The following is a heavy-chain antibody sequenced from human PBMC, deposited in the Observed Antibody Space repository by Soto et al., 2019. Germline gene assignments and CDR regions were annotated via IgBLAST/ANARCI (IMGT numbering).Heavy chain of an antibody. Sequence: GGSLRRSCAASGFIFRSHWMHGVRQAPGKGLVGVSHIGPDGSNIWEADSVQGRFTISRDNARNRLYLQMNSLRDEDTAIYYCVRDNNWSFDYWGQGILVTVSS. J-gene: IGHJ4*02. CDR1: GFIFRSHW. V-gene: IGHV3-74*01. CDR3: VRDNNWSFDY. D-gene: IGHD1-1*01. CDR2: IGPDGSNI.